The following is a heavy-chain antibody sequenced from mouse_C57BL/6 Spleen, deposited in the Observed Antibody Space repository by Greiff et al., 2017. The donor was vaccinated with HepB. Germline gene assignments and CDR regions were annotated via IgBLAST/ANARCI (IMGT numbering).Heavy chain of an antibody. D-gene: IGHD1-1*01. CDR2: IDPANGNT. Sequence: VHVKQSVAELVRPGASVKLSCTASGFNIKNTYMHWVKQRPEQGLEWIGRIDPANGNTKYAPKFQGKATITADTSSNTAYLQLSSLTSEDTAIYYCASGDYGSSYWYFDVWGTGTTVTVSS. CDR1: GFNIKNTY. CDR3: ASGDYGSSYWYFDV. V-gene: IGHV14-3*01. J-gene: IGHJ1*03.